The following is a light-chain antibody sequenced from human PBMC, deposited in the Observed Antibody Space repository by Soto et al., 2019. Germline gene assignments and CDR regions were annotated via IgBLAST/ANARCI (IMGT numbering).Light chain of an antibody. Sequence: EIGLTQCPGTLSLSPGESATLSCRASQSVTTYLAWYQQKPGQAPRLLLYDASGRATGIPDRFSGSGSGTEFTLTISRLEPEDFAVYYCQQYGSSPRTFGRGTKVDIK. J-gene: IGKJ1*01. CDR3: QQYGSSPRT. CDR1: QSVTTY. V-gene: IGKV3-20*01. CDR2: DAS.